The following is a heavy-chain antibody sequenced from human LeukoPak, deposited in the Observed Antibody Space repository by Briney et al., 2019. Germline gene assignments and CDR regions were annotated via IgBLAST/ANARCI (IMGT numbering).Heavy chain of an antibody. D-gene: IGHD5-12*01. CDR2: ISYDGSNK. CDR1: GFTFSSYA. CDR3: ASVDIVATISGWFDP. V-gene: IGHV3-30-3*01. Sequence: GSLRLSCAASGFTFSSYAMHWVRQAPGKGLEWVAVISYDGSNKYYADSVKGRFTISRDNSKNTLYLQMNSLRAEDTAVYYCASVDIVATISGWFDPWGQGTLVTVSS. J-gene: IGHJ5*02.